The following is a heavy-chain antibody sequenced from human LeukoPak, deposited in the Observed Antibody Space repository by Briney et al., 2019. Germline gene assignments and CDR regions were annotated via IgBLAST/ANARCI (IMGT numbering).Heavy chain of an antibody. J-gene: IGHJ4*02. D-gene: IGHD1-7*01. Sequence: KPSETLSLTCTVSRCSITGYYWGWIRQPPGKGLEWIGYIYHSGTTNYNPSLKSRVIMSVDTSKNHFSLKLYSVTAADAAIYYCARHISNSNYSPWRVFDNWGQGTLVTVSS. CDR3: ARHISNSNYSPWRVFDN. CDR2: IYHSGTT. CDR1: RCSITGYY. V-gene: IGHV4-59*08.